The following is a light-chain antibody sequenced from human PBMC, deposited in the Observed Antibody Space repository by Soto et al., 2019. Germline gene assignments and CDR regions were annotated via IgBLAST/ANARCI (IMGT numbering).Light chain of an antibody. CDR1: SGDGEKYNL. CDR3: CSYAASHWV. CDR2: EGT. J-gene: IGLJ3*02. V-gene: IGLV2-23*01. Sequence: QSALTQPASVSGSPGQAITISCPETSGDGEKYNLVSWYQHRPGKAPRPMIYEGTQRPSAISARFSGSKSGSTASLTISGLQAEDEGDYYCCSYAASHWVFGGGTKLTVL.